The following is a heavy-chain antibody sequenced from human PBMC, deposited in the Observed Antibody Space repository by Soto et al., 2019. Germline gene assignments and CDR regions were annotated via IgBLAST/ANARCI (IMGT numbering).Heavy chain of an antibody. V-gene: IGHV1-69*13. CDR2: IIPIFGTA. J-gene: IGHJ5*02. D-gene: IGHD2-21*02. CDR1: GGTFSSYA. CDR3: ARSDCGGDCYVGFDP. Sequence: ASVKVSCKASGGTFSSYAISWVRQAPGQGLEWMGGIIPIFGTANYAQKFQGRVTITADESTSTAYMELSSLRSEDTAVYYCARSDCGGDCYVGFDPWGQGTLVTVSS.